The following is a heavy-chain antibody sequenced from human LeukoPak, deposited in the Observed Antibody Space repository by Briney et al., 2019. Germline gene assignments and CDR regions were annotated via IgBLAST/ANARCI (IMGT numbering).Heavy chain of an antibody. CDR2: IIPIFGTA. V-gene: IGHV1-69*13. Sequence: ASVKVSCKASGYTFTSYDINWVRQATGQGLEWMGWIIPIFGTANYAQKFQGRVTITADESTSTAYMELSSLRSEDTAVYYCARDSNLGYCSSTSCFKRPRERFDPWGQGTLVTVSS. CDR1: GYTFTSYD. CDR3: ARDSNLGYCSSTSCFKRPRERFDP. D-gene: IGHD2-2*01. J-gene: IGHJ5*02.